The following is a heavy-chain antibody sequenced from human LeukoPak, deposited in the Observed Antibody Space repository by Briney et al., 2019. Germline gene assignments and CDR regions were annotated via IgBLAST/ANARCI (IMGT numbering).Heavy chain of an antibody. CDR2: IYTSGST. D-gene: IGHD3-10*01. CDR3: AAFGELLIFDYYYMDV. V-gene: IGHV4-61*02. CDR1: GGSISSGSYY. J-gene: IGHJ6*03. Sequence: SETLSLTCTVSGGSISSGSYYWSWIRQPAGKGLEWIGRIYTSGSTNYDPSLKSRVTISVDTSQKQFSLRLTSVTAADTAVYYCAAFGELLIFDYYYMDVWGKGTTVTISS.